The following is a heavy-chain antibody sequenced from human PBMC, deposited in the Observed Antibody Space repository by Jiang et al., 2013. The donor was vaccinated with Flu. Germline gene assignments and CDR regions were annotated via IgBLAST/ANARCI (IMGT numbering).Heavy chain of an antibody. V-gene: IGHV5-10-1*01. J-gene: IGHJ5*02. D-gene: IGHD1-14*01. CDR3: ARLTYNMEPDWFDP. Sequence: GAEVKKPGESLRISCKGSGYSFTSYWISWVRQMPGKGLEWMGRIDPSDSYTKYSPSFQGHVTISADKSISTAYLQWSSLKASDTAMYYCARLTYNMEPDWFDPGAREPWSPSPQ. CDR2: IDPSDSYT. CDR1: GYSFTSYW.